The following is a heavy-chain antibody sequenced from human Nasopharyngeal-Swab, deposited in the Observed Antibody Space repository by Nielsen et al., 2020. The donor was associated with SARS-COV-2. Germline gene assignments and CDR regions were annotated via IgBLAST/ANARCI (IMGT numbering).Heavy chain of an antibody. CDR1: GFTFSSYA. Sequence: GESPKISCAASGFTFSSYAMSWVRQAPGKGLEWVSIISGNDNTTYYADSVKDRFTISRDNSKNTLYLQTNSLRVEDTAIYYCAKAPYLRGLDVWGQGTTVTVSS. V-gene: IGHV3-23*01. D-gene: IGHD2-21*01. CDR2: ISGNDNTT. J-gene: IGHJ6*02. CDR3: AKAPYLRGLDV.